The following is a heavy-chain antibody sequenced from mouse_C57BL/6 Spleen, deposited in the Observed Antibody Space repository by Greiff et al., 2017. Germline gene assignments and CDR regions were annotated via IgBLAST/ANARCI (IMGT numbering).Heavy chain of an antibody. D-gene: IGHD1-1*01. CDR2: INPSSGYT. J-gene: IGHJ4*01. CDR1: GYTFTSYW. V-gene: IGHV1-7*01. CDR3: ARSRFDYYGSSYYAMDY. Sequence: QVQLQQSGAELATPGASVKLSCKASGYTFTSYWMHWVKQRPGQGLEWIGYINPSSGYTKYNQKFKDKATLTADKSSSTAYMQLSSLTYEDSAVYYCARSRFDYYGSSYYAMDYWGQGTSVTVSS.